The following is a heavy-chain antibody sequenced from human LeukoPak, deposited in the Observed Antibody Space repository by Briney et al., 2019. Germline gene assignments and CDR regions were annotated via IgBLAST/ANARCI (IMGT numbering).Heavy chain of an antibody. CDR3: AKELSGYRGFDY. CDR2: ISWNSGSI. Sequence: QSGGSLRLSCAASGFTFDDYAMHWVRQAPGKGLEWVSGISWNSGSIGYADSVKGRFTISRDNAKNSLYLQMNSLRAEDTALYYCAKELSGYRGFDYWGQGTLVTVSS. J-gene: IGHJ4*02. V-gene: IGHV3-9*01. CDR1: GFTFDDYA. D-gene: IGHD3-22*01.